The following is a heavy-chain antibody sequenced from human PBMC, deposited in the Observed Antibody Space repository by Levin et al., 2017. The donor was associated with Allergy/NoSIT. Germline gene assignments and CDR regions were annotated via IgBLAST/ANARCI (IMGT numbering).Heavy chain of an antibody. D-gene: IGHD5-12*01. V-gene: IGHV3-15*01. J-gene: IGHJ1*01. CDR1: GFTFSNAW. Sequence: KPGGSLRLSCAASGFTFSNAWMSWVRQAPGKGLEWVGRIKSKTDGGTIDYSAPVKDRFTISRDDSKNMLYLQVNSLRTEDTAVYYCITDRYSGYEPEYFRHWGQGTLVTVSS. CDR2: IKSKTDGGTI. CDR3: ITDRYSGYEPEYFRH.